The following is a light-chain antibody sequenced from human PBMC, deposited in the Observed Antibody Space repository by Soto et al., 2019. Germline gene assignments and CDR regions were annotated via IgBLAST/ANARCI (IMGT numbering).Light chain of an antibody. CDR2: EVS. J-gene: IGLJ2*01. CDR1: SSDVGGYNY. CDR3: SSYTSSSTPRVV. V-gene: IGLV2-14*01. Sequence: QSVLTQPAFVSGSPGQSITISCTGTSSDVGGYNYVSWYQQHPGKAPKLMIYEVSNRPSGVSNRFSGSKSGNTASLTISGLQAEDEADYYCSSYTSSSTPRVVFGGGTKLTVL.